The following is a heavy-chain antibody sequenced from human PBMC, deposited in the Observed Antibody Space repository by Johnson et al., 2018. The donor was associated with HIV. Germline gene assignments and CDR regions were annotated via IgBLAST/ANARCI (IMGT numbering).Heavy chain of an antibody. CDR2: IYSGGST. CDR3: STYAALITMYVEIKGGAFDI. V-gene: IGHV3-66*01. D-gene: IGHD3-16*01. Sequence: MLLVESGGGLVQSGGSLRLACVASGFIVGTKYMSWVRQAPGKGLEWVSVIYSGGSTYYADSVKGRFTISRDDSKNTLYLQMNSLKTEDTAVYYCSTYAALITMYVEIKGGAFDIWGQGTMVTVSS. J-gene: IGHJ3*02. CDR1: GFIVGTKY.